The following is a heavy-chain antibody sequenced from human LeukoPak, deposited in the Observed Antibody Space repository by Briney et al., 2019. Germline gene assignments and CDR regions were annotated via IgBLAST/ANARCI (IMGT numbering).Heavy chain of an antibody. CDR1: GVAISNYC. CDR3: ARDVVRYFDL. CDR2: IHSGRST. D-gene: IGHD2-15*01. Sequence: PSETLSLTCSVSGVAISNYCWIWIRQPAGKGLKGMGRIHSGRSTSYNPSLKSRVTMSVDPSKNQFSLRLTSVAATDTAVYYCARDVVRYFDLWRRGPLVTVSS. J-gene: IGHJ2*01. V-gene: IGHV4-4*07.